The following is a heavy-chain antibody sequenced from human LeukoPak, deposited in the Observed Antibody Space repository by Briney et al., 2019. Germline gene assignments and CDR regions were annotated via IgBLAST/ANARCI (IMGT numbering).Heavy chain of an antibody. Sequence: SETLSLTCTVSGGSISSSSYYWGWIRQPPGKGLEWIGSMYYSGSTNYNPSLKSRVTISVDTSKNQFSLKLSSVTAADTAVYYCARDTRYCSGGSCYSTMAFDPWGQGTLVTVSS. J-gene: IGHJ5*02. CDR1: GGSISSSSYY. V-gene: IGHV4-39*07. D-gene: IGHD2-15*01. CDR3: ARDTRYCSGGSCYSTMAFDP. CDR2: MYYSGST.